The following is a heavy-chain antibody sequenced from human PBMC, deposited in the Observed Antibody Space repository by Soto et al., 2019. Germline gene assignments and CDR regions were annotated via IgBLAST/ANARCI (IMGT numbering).Heavy chain of an antibody. V-gene: IGHV3-49*03. Sequence: PGGSLRLSCTVSGFTFRDYTMSWFRQAPGKGLEWVGFIRSKAYGGTTEYAASVKDRFTISRDDSQSIANLQMNSLKTEDTAVYYCTRDAISTTWGQGPRGTVS. CDR2: IRSKAYGGTT. J-gene: IGHJ5*02. CDR1: GFTFRDYT. D-gene: IGHD3-9*01. CDR3: TRDAISTT.